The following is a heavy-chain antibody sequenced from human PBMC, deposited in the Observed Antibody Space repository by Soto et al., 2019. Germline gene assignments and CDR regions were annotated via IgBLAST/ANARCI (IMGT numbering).Heavy chain of an antibody. V-gene: IGHV3-23*01. CDR2: ITGSGGST. J-gene: IGHJ4*02. D-gene: IGHD4-17*01. CDR3: SKGTDYGDSGRFDY. Sequence: EVQLLESGGGLVQPGGSLRLSCAPPGFTFSNYAMHWFPQAPGKGLEWVPGITGSGGSTYDADSVKGRFTISRDNSKNGLYLQMNSLRAEDTAVYYCSKGTDYGDSGRFDYWGQGTLVTVSS. CDR1: GFTFSNYA.